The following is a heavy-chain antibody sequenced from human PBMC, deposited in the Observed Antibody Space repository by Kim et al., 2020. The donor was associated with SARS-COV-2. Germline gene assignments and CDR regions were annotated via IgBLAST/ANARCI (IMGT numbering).Heavy chain of an antibody. Sequence: ASVKVSCKASGYTFTSYYMHWVRQAPGQGLEWMGIINPSGGSTSYAQKFQGRVTMTRDTSTSTVYMELSSLRSEDTAVYYCARDPRKRNQLLKHLGAYFDYWGQGTLVTVSS. J-gene: IGHJ4*02. D-gene: IGHD2-2*01. CDR3: ARDPRKRNQLLKHLGAYFDY. V-gene: IGHV1-46*01. CDR1: GYTFTSYY. CDR2: INPSGGST.